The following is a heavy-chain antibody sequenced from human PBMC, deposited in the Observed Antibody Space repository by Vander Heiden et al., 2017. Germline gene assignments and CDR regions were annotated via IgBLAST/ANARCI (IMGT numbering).Heavy chain of an antibody. CDR3: ARDRDYCTGGNCYSDYFDY. J-gene: IGHJ4*02. D-gene: IGHD2-15*01. V-gene: IGHV3-33*01. CDR2: IGYDGSNK. Sequence: QVQLVESGGGVVQPGRSLRLSCAASGFTFSTYGMHWVRQAPGKGLEWVAVIGYDGSNKYYADSVKGRFTISRDNSKNTVYLQMNSLRADDTAVYYCARDRDYCTGGNCYSDYFDYWGQGTLVTVSS. CDR1: GFTFSTYG.